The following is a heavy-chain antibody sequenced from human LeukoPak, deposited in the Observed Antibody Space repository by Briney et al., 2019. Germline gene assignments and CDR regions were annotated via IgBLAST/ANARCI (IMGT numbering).Heavy chain of an antibody. D-gene: IGHD6-13*01. J-gene: IGHJ2*01. V-gene: IGHV3-53*01. Sequence: GGSLRLSCAASGLTVSSNYMSWVRQAPGKGLEWVSVVYSGGSTYYADSMKGRFTISRDNSKNTLYLQMNSLRAEDTAVYYCVYISSWYWYFDLWGRGTLVTVSS. CDR2: VYSGGST. CDR3: VYISSWYWYFDL. CDR1: GLTVSSNY.